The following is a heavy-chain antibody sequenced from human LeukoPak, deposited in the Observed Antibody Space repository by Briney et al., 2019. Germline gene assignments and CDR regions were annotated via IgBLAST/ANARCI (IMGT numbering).Heavy chain of an antibody. Sequence: ASVKVSCKASGYTFTGYYMHWVRQAPGQGLEWMGWINPSSGGTNYAQKFQGRVTMTRDTSISTAYMELSSLRSEDTAVYYCARVSPTTVTPFDLWGRGTLVTVSS. V-gene: IGHV1-2*02. CDR1: GYTFTGYY. D-gene: IGHD4-17*01. J-gene: IGHJ2*01. CDR3: ARVSPTTVTPFDL. CDR2: INPSSGGT.